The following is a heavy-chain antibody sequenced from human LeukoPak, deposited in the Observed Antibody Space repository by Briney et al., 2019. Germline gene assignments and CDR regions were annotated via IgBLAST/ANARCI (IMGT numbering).Heavy chain of an antibody. J-gene: IGHJ4*02. D-gene: IGHD6-13*01. CDR3: ARNLGYSSLDY. CDR2: IHHSGST. Sequence: SETLSLTCAVSGYSISSGYYWGWIRQPPGKGLEWIGSIHHSGSTYHNPSLKSRVIISVDTSKNQFSLKLSSVTAADTAVYYCARNLGYSSLDYWGQGTLVTVSS. V-gene: IGHV4-38-2*01. CDR1: GYSISSGYY.